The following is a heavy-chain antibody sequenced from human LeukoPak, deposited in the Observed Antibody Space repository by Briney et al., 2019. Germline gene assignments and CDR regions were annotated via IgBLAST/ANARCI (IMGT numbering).Heavy chain of an antibody. CDR2: MNPNSGNT. V-gene: IGHV1-8*03. CDR3: AREPRGAIRRYDY. J-gene: IGHJ4*02. D-gene: IGHD2-2*02. Sequence: ASVKVSCKASGYTFTSYDINWVRQAPGQGLEWMGWMNPNSGNTVYAQKFQGRVTITRNTSISTAYMELSSLRSEDTAVYYCAREPRGAIRRYDYWGQGTLVTVSS. CDR1: GYTFTSYD.